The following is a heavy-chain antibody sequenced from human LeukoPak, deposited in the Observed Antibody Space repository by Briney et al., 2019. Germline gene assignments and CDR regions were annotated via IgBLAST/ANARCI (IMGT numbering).Heavy chain of an antibody. J-gene: IGHJ6*02. CDR1: GFSFSSYW. V-gene: IGHV3-74*01. CDR3: ARTRVSYGIDV. Sequence: GGSLRLSCAPSGFSFSSYWTHWVRQAPGKGLVWVSRVNSDGSSTTYADSVKGRFTISRDNAKNTLYLQMNSLRAEDTAVYYCARTRVSYGIDVWGQGTTVTVSS. CDR2: VNSDGSST.